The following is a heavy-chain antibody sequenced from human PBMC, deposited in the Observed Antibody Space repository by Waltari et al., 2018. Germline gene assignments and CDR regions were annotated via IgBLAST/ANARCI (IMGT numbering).Heavy chain of an antibody. D-gene: IGHD1-26*01. CDR2: MNPNSGNT. Sequence: QVQLVQSGAEVKKPGASVKVSCKASGYTFTSYDINWVRQATGQGLEWMGWMNPNSGNTGYAQKLQGRVTMTRNTARSTAYRELSRRRSEDTAVYYCAREWELGPSFDIWGQGTMVTVSS. V-gene: IGHV1-8*01. CDR1: GYTFTSYD. J-gene: IGHJ3*02. CDR3: AREWELGPSFDI.